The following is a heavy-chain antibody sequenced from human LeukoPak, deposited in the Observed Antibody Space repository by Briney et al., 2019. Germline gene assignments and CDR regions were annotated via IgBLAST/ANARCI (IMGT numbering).Heavy chain of an antibody. CDR2: ISGSGGRT. Sequence: PGGSLRLSCAASGFTFSNYAMSWVRQAPGKGLEWVSAISGSGGRTYYADSVKGRFTISRDNSKNTLYLQMNSLRAEGTALYYCTQHSSSWYPGRAFDIWGQGTMVTVSS. J-gene: IGHJ3*02. CDR1: GFTFSNYA. CDR3: TQHSSSWYPGRAFDI. V-gene: IGHV3-23*01. D-gene: IGHD6-13*01.